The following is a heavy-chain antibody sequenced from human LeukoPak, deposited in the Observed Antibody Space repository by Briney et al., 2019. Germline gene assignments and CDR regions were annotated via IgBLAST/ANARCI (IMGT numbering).Heavy chain of an antibody. V-gene: IGHV3-7*04. Sequence: PGGSLRLSCAASGFSFSAYYMNWVRQAPGKGPEWLANINQAGSVQNYVDSVRGRFTISRDNAKNSLFLQMNSLRADDTAVYYCARAVRGGADTYWGQGTLVAVSS. CDR1: GFSFSAYY. J-gene: IGHJ4*02. CDR3: ARAVRGGADTY. D-gene: IGHD3-10*02. CDR2: INQAGSVQ.